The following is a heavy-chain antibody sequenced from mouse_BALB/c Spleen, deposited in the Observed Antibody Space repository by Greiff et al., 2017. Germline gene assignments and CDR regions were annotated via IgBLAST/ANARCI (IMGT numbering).Heavy chain of an antibody. D-gene: IGHD2-1*01. CDR3: ARGGSIYYGNCFDY. V-gene: IGHV1-9*01. Sequence: QVQLQQSGAELMKPGASVKISCKATGYTFSSYRIEWVKQRPGHGLEWIGEILPGSGSTNYNEKFKGKATFTADTSSNTAYMQLSSLTSEDSAVYYCARGGSIYYGNCFDYWGQGTTLTVSS. CDR1: GYTFSSYR. CDR2: ILPGSGST. J-gene: IGHJ2*01.